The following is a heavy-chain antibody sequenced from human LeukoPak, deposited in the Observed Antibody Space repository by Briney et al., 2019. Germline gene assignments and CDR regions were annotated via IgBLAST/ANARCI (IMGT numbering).Heavy chain of an antibody. CDR2: ISSSSSYI. Sequence: GGSLRLSCAASGFTFSTYTMNWVRQAPGKGLEWVSSISSSSSYISYADSVKGRFTISSANAKNSLYLQMNSLRAEDTAVSYGARWRDRGGAAFDIWGQGTMVTVSS. CDR1: GFTFSTYT. J-gene: IGHJ3*02. V-gene: IGHV3-21*01. CDR3: ARWRDRGGAAFDI. D-gene: IGHD1-26*01.